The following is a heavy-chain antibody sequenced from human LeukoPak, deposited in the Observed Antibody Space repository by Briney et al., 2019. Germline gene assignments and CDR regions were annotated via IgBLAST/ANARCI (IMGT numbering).Heavy chain of an antibody. CDR3: AKIYYYDSSGYGNDAFDI. CDR2: ISGSDGST. Sequence: GGSLRLSCAASGFTFSSYGMSWVRQAPGKGLEWVSPISGSDGSTYYADSVKGRFTISRDNSKNTLYLQMNSLRAEDTAVYYCAKIYYYDSSGYGNDAFDIWGQGTMVTVSS. J-gene: IGHJ3*02. CDR1: GFTFSSYG. D-gene: IGHD3-22*01. V-gene: IGHV3-23*01.